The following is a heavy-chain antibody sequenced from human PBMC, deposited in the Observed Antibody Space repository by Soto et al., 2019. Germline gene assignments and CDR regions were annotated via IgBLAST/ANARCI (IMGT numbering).Heavy chain of an antibody. V-gene: IGHV2-70*01. CDR3: ARNGAGGRWEYYYYGMDV. D-gene: IGHD2-15*01. CDR2: IDWDDDK. CDR1: GFSLSTSGMC. Sequence: SGPTLVKPTQTLTLTCTFSGFSLSTSGMCVSWIRQPPGKALEWLALIDWDDDKYYSTSLKTRLTISKDTSKNQVVLTMTNMDPVDTATYYCARNGAGGRWEYYYYGMDVWGQGTTVTVSS. J-gene: IGHJ6*02.